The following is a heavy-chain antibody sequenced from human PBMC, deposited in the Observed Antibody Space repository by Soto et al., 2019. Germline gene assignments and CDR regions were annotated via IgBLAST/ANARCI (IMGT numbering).Heavy chain of an antibody. D-gene: IGHD2-21*02. Sequence: QVQLVESGGGVVQPGRSLRLSCAASGLTISSYAMHWVRQAPGKGLKWVAVISFDGSNKYYADSVKGRFTISRDNSKNTLFLQMNSLRPEDTAVYYCARGGDEGFQHWGQGTLVTVSS. CDR1: GLTISSYA. V-gene: IGHV3-30-3*01. CDR3: ARGGDEGFQH. J-gene: IGHJ1*01. CDR2: ISFDGSNK.